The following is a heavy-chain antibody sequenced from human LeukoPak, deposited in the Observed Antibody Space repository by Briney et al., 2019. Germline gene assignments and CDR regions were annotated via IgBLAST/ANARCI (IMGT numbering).Heavy chain of an antibody. J-gene: IGHJ6*03. CDR2: INPRGSST. CDR3: ARGSTRYYMDV. V-gene: IGHV1-46*01. D-gene: IGHD2-2*01. Sequence: ASVKVSCKASGYTFTSYYMHWVRQAPGQGLEWMGVINPRGSSTTCAQKFQGRVILTRDTSTSTVYMDLSSLRSEDTAVYYCARGSTRYYMDVWGKGTTVTVSS. CDR1: GYTFTSYY.